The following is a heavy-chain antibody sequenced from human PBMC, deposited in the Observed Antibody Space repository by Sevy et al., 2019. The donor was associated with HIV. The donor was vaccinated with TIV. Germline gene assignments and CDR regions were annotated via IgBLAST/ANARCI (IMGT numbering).Heavy chain of an antibody. CDR3: AGVYTDVSSGYEGQWAFDI. CDR2: IYYSGST. V-gene: IGHV4-30-4*01. Sequence: SETLSLSCTVSGGSISSGDYYWSWIRQPPGKGLEWIGYIYYSGSTYYNTSLKSRVTISVDTFKNQFSLKLSSVTAADTSVYYCAGVYTDVSSGYEGQWAFDIWGQGTMVTVSS. CDR1: GGSISSGDYY. J-gene: IGHJ3*02. D-gene: IGHD3-22*01.